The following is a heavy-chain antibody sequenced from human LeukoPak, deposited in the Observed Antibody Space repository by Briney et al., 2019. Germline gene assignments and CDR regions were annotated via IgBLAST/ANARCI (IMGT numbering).Heavy chain of an antibody. CDR2: MNPNSGNT. V-gene: IGHV1-8*01. CDR3: ARATSPIYYYYYGMDV. CDR1: GYTFTSYD. Sequence: ASVKVSCKASGYTFTSYDINWVRQATGQGLEWMGWMNPNSGNTGYAQKFQGRVTMTRNNSISTAYMELSSLRSEDTAVYYCARATSPIYYYYYGMDVWGQGTTVTVSS. J-gene: IGHJ6*02.